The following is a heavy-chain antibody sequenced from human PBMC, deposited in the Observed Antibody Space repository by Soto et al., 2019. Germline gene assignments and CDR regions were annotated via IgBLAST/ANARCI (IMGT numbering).Heavy chain of an antibody. J-gene: IGHJ3*02. Sequence: QVQLVESGGGVVQPGRSLRLSCAASGFTFSSYGMHWVRQAPGKGLEWVAVISYDGSNKYYADSVKGRFTISRDNSKNSLYLQMNSLRAEDTAVYYCAKNGYSGSNGDAFDIWGQGTMVTVSS. CDR2: ISYDGSNK. CDR1: GFTFSSYG. V-gene: IGHV3-30*18. D-gene: IGHD1-26*01. CDR3: AKNGYSGSNGDAFDI.